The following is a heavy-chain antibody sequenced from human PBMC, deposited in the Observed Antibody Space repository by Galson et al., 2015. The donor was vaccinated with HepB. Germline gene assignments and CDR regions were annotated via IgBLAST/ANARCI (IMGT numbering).Heavy chain of an antibody. CDR2: INPSGGST. D-gene: IGHD3-3*01. CDR1: GYTFTSYY. Sequence: SVKVPCKASGYTFTSYYMHWVRQAPGQGLEWMGIINPSGGSTSYAQKFQGRVTMTRDTSTSTVYMELSSLRSEDTAVYYCARAGITIFGVVIAHYYYYYGMDVWGQGTTVTVSS. J-gene: IGHJ6*02. CDR3: ARAGITIFGVVIAHYYYYYGMDV. V-gene: IGHV1-46*01.